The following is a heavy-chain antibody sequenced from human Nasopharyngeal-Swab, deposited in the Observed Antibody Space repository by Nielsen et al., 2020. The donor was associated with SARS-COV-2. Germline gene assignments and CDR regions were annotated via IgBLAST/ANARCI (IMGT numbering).Heavy chain of an antibody. D-gene: IGHD1-1*01. Sequence: ASVKVSCKASGYTFTGHNMHWVRQAPGQGLEWMAIFDPRGDSTSHAQKFQGRLTMTTDTTTSTVYMELSRLRAEDAAVYYCARDSDNWAIDYWGQGTLVTVSP. V-gene: IGHV1-46*01. CDR3: ARDSDNWAIDY. CDR2: FDPRGDST. CDR1: GYTFTGHN. J-gene: IGHJ4*02.